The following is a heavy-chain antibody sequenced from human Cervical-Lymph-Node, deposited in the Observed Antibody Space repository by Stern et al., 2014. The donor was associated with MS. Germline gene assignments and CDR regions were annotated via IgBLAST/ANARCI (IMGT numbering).Heavy chain of an antibody. CDR2: IYHSGST. D-gene: IGHD3-22*01. CDR1: GGSISSSNW. CDR3: ASPDYYDSSGYYRDAFDI. J-gene: IGHJ3*02. Sequence: QVQLQESGPGLVKPSGTLSLTCAVSGGSISSSNWWSWVRQPPGKGLEWIGEIYHSGSTNYNPSLKSRVTISVDKSKNQFSLKLSSVTAADTAVYYCASPDYYDSSGYYRDAFDIWGQGTMVTVSS. V-gene: IGHV4-4*02.